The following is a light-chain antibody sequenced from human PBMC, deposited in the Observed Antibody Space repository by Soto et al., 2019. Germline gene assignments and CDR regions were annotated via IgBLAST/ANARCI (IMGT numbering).Light chain of an antibody. Sequence: DLVMTQSPLSLPVTPGEPASISCRSSQSLLHSNGYNYLGWYLQKPGQSPQLLIYLGSNRASGVPDRFSGSGSGTDFTLKISRVEAEDVGVYYCMQALQSVTFGQGTRLEIK. CDR3: MQALQSVT. CDR1: QSLLHSNGYNY. CDR2: LGS. V-gene: IGKV2-28*01. J-gene: IGKJ5*01.